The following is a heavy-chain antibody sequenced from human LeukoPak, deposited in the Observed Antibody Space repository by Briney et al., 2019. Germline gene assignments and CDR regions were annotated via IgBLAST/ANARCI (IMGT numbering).Heavy chain of an antibody. CDR2: INCNGGGT. CDR1: GYTFTGYY. V-gene: IGHV1-2*06. Sequence: GASVKVSCKASGYTFTGYYIHWVRQAPGQGLEWMGRINCNGGGTSYAQKFQGRVTMTRDTSISTAYMGLDRLTSDDTAVYYCARDYGPYPGCSWFDPWGQGTLVTVSS. J-gene: IGHJ5*02. D-gene: IGHD2-21*01. CDR3: ARDYGPYPGCSWFDP.